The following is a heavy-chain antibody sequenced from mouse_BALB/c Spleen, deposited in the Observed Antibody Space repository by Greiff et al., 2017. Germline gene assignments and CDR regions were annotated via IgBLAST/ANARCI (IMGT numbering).Heavy chain of an antibody. CDR3: AREGNYVRAMDY. V-gene: IGHV3-2*02. CDR1: GYSITSDYA. CDR2: ISYSGST. Sequence: EVKLLESGPGLVKPSQSLSLTCTVTGYSITSDYAWNWIRQFPGNKLEWMGYISYSGSTSYNPSLKSRISITRDTSKNQFFLQLNSVTTEDTATYYCAREGNYVRAMDYWGQGTSVTVSS. D-gene: IGHD2-1*01. J-gene: IGHJ4*01.